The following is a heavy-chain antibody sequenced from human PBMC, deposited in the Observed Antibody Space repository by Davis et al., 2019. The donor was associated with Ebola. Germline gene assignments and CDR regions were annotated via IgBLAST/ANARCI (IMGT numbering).Heavy chain of an antibody. V-gene: IGHV1-18*01. CDR1: GYTFTSYG. J-gene: IGHJ4*02. CDR3: ARGDEMATITGFDY. D-gene: IGHD5-24*01. Sequence: SVNVSCKASGYTFTSYGISWVRQAPGQGHEGMGWISAYNGNTNYAQKLQGRVTMTTDTSTSTAYMELRSLRSDDTAVYYCARGDEMATITGFDYWGQGTLVTVSS. CDR2: ISAYNGNT.